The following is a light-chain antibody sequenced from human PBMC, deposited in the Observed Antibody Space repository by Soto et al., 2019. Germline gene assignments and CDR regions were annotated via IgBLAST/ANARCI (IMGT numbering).Light chain of an antibody. CDR3: SSFTNTITRYA. CDR1: SSDVGGYNY. CDR2: EVS. J-gene: IGLJ1*01. Sequence: QSALTQPASVSGSPGQSITISCTGTSSDVGGYNYVSWFQHHPGKAPKLIIYEVSYRPSGVSARFSGSKSGDTASLTISGLQAEDEAVYYCSSFTNTITRYAFGTGTKVTVL. V-gene: IGLV2-14*01.